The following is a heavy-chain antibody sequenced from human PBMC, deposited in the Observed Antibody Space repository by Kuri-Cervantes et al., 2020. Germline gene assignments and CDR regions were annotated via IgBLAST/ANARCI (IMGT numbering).Heavy chain of an antibody. Sequence: SVKVSCKASGGTFSSYTISWVRQAPGQGLEWMGIINPSGGSTSYAQKFQGRVTITADESTSTAYMELSSLRSEDTAVYYCAKDGAKWARYYFDYWGQGTLVTVSS. CDR3: AKDGAKWARYYFDY. CDR1: GGTFSSYT. D-gene: IGHD1-26*01. CDR2: INPSGGST. V-gene: IGHV1-69*08. J-gene: IGHJ4*02.